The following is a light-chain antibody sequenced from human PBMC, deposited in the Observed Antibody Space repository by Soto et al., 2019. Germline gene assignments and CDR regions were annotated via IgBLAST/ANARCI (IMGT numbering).Light chain of an antibody. J-gene: IGLJ2*01. Sequence: SYELTQPPSVSVSPGQTASITCSGDKLGDKYACWYQQKPGQSPVLXXXXXXXXPXXIPERXSGSNSGNTATLTISGTQAXXXXXXXXXXXXXSTVVFGGGTKVTVL. CDR1: KLGDKY. CDR3: XXXXXSTVV. V-gene: IGLV3-1*01. CDR2: XXX.